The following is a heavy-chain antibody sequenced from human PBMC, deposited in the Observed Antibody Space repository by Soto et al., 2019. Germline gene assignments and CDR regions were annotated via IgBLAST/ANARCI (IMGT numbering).Heavy chain of an antibody. D-gene: IGHD1-7*01. V-gene: IGHV4-31*03. J-gene: IGHJ5*02. CDR2: IYYRGNT. Sequence: TLSLTCSVSGGSINSGGYHWTWIRQHPEKGLEWIGYIYYRGNTYYNPSLRSRLTISVDTSKNQFSLNLTSVTAADTAVYYCARTSELGLRDSFDLRGKGPLRSVSS. CDR3: ARTSELGLRDSFDL. CDR1: GGSINSGGYH.